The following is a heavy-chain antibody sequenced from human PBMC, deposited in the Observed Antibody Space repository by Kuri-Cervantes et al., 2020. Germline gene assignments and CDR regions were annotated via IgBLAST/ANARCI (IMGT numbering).Heavy chain of an antibody. CDR1: GFTVSSNY. D-gene: IGHD6-19*01. CDR2: IYHSGST. J-gene: IGHJ4*02. Sequence: GSLRLSCAASGFTVSSNYMSWVRQAPGKGLEWIGSIYHSGSTYYNPSLKSRITISVDTSKNQFSLKLSSVTAADTAMYYCARHKQWLVGLDFWGQGTLVTVSS. V-gene: IGHV4-38-2*01. CDR3: ARHKQWLVGLDF.